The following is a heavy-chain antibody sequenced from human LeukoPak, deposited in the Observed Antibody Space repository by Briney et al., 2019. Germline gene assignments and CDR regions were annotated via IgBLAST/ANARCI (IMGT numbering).Heavy chain of an antibody. Sequence: GGSLRLSCTASGFSFTNYWMSWVRQVPGKGLEWVANIKQDGRDKYYVDSVKGRFTISRDNAKNSVYLQMNSLRAEDTAVFYCARDQYDTWSRRGNFDSWGQGTLVIVSS. CDR2: IKQDGRDK. D-gene: IGHD3-3*01. CDR1: GFSFTNYW. V-gene: IGHV3-7*03. J-gene: IGHJ4*02. CDR3: ARDQYDTWSRRGNFDS.